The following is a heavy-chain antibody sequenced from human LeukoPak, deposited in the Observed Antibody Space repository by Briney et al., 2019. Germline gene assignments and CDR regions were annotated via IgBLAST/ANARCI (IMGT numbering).Heavy chain of an antibody. CDR3: ARTASRGPQSAESFHH. J-gene: IGHJ1*01. V-gene: IGHV3-33*01. Sequence: PGGSLRHSCAASRFTFSSYGMHWGRQAPGKGLEWVAVIWYDGTDKYYADSVKGRFTISRDNSKNTLYLQMNSLRAEDTAVYYCARTASRGPQSAESFHHWGQGTLVTFSS. CDR1: RFTFSSYG. CDR2: IWYDGTDK.